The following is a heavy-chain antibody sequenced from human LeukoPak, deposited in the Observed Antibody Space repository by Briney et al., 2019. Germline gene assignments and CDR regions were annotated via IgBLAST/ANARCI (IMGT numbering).Heavy chain of an antibody. CDR2: INPNSGGT. CDR3: AREETMVRGATLYNWFDP. D-gene: IGHD3-10*01. CDR1: GYTFTGYY. Sequence: ASVKVSCKASGYTFTGYYMHWVRQAPGQGLEWMGWINPNSGGTNYAQKFQGWVTMTRDTSISTAYMELSRLRSDDTAVYYCAREETMVRGATLYNWFDPWGQGTLVTVSS. V-gene: IGHV1-2*04. J-gene: IGHJ5*02.